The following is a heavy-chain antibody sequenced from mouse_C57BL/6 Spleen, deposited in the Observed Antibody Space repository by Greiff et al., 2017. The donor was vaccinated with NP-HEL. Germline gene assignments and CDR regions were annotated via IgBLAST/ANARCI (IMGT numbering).Heavy chain of an antibody. CDR1: GFNIKDYY. CDR2: IDPEDGET. CDR3: ARAQLRAYYYAMDY. J-gene: IGHJ4*01. D-gene: IGHD3-2*02. V-gene: IGHV14-2*01. Sequence: EVQLVESGAELVKPGASVKLSCTASGFNIKDYYMHWVKQRTEQGLEWIGRIDPEDGETKYAPKFQGKATITADASSNTAYLQLSSLTSEDTAVYYCARAQLRAYYYAMDYWGQGTSVTVSS.